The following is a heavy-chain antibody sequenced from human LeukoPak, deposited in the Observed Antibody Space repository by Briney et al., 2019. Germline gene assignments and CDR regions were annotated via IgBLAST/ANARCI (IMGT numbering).Heavy chain of an antibody. Sequence: GGSLRLSCAASGFTFSSYEMNWVRQAPGKGLEWVSYISSSGGTIYYADSVKGRFTISRDNAKNSLYLQMNSLRAEDTAVYYCAAGLDYYDSSGFDYWGQGTLVTVSS. CDR1: GFTFSSYE. D-gene: IGHD3-22*01. CDR3: AAGLDYYDSSGFDY. J-gene: IGHJ4*02. V-gene: IGHV3-48*03. CDR2: ISSSGGTI.